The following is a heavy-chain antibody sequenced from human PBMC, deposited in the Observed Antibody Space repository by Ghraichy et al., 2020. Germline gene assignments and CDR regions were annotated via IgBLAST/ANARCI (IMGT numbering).Heavy chain of an antibody. D-gene: IGHD4-23*01. CDR1: GFTLSSSA. J-gene: IGHJ6*02. CDR2: ISYLSPTT. Sequence: GGSLRLSCVASGFTLSSSAMNWVRQAPGRGLEWVSVISYLSPTTYYADSVKGRFNISRDNSNNMVYLQMDNLRADDTAVYFCARDPADVTQDRLGYFGLDVWGQGTTVTVS. CDR3: ARDPADVTQDRLGYFGLDV. V-gene: IGHV3-23*01.